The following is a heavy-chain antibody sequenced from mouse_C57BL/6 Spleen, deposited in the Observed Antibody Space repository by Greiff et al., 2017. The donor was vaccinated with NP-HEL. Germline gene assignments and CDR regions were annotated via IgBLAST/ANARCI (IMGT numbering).Heavy chain of an antibody. Sequence: QVQLQQSGAELVKPGASVKLSCKASGYTFTSYWMHWVKQRPGQGLEWIGMIHPNSGSTNYNEKFKSKATLTVDKSSSTAYMQLSSLTSEDSAVYYCAYLLLRRDAMDYWGQGTSVTVSS. V-gene: IGHV1-64*01. J-gene: IGHJ4*01. CDR2: IHPNSGST. CDR3: AYLLLRRDAMDY. CDR1: GYTFTSYW. D-gene: IGHD1-1*01.